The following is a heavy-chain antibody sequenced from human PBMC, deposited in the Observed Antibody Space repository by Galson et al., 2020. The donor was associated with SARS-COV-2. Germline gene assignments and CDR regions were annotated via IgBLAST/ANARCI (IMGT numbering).Heavy chain of an antibody. CDR3: ARASFPDSDGAGAYGR. V-gene: IGHV4-31*03. Sequence: ASETLSLTCTVSGVSISSGSYYWTWIRQHPGKGLELIGYISYRGSAYYNPSLKSRATISVDTSENQFSLRLSSVTAADTAVYYCARASFPDSDGAGAYGRWGQGTLVTVS. D-gene: IGHD3-10*01. J-gene: IGHJ4*02. CDR1: GVSISSGSYY. CDR2: ISYRGSA.